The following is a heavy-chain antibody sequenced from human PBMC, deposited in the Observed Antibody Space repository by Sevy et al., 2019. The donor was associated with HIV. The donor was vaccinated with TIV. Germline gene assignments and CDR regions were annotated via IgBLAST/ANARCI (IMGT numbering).Heavy chain of an antibody. D-gene: IGHD2-2*01. CDR2: IRYDGSNK. CDR3: AKGGGLVVVPAADDAFDI. V-gene: IGHV3-30*02. Sequence: GGSLRLSCAASGFTFSSYGMHWVRQAPGKGLEWVAFIRYDGSNKYYADSAKGRFTISRDNSKNTLYLQMNSLRAEDTAVYYCAKGGGLVVVPAADDAFDIWGQGTMVTVSS. J-gene: IGHJ3*02. CDR1: GFTFSSYG.